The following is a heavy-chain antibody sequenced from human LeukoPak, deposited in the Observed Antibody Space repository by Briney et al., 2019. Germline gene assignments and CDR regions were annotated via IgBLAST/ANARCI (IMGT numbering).Heavy chain of an antibody. J-gene: IGHJ6*02. CDR2: ISYDGVNK. V-gene: IGHV3-30-3*01. CDR1: GFTFSDYA. D-gene: IGHD3-10*01. Sequence: PGGSLRLSCAASGFTFSDYAMHWVRQAPGKGLEWVAIISYDGVNKFYQDSVKGRFTISRDNSKNTVSLLMNSLRAEDTAVYYCARDKGDYFRSGSYSGMDVWGQGTTVTVSS. CDR3: ARDKGDYFRSGSYSGMDV.